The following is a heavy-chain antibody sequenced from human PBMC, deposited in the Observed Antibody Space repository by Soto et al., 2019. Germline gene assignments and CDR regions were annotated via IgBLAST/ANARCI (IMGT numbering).Heavy chain of an antibody. V-gene: IGHV3-66*01. J-gene: IGHJ6*02. CDR2: IQSGGPT. Sequence: PGGSLRLSCAASGFTVSSKYMSWVRQAPGKGLEWVSLIQSGGPTYYADSVKGRFTISRDTSENTVHLQMDSLRAEDTAVYYCARDDVLCDGGGCYGVPFDVRGQGTTVPVSS. D-gene: IGHD2-15*01. CDR1: GFTVSSKY. CDR3: ARDDVLCDGGGCYGVPFDV.